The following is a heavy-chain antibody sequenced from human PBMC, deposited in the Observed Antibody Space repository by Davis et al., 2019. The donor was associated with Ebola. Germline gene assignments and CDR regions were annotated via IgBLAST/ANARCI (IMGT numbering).Heavy chain of an antibody. J-gene: IGHJ6*02. CDR2: MNPNSGNT. D-gene: IGHD3-10*01. Sequence: ASVKVSCKASGYTFTSYDINWVRQATGQGLEWMGWMNPNSGNTGYAQKFQGRVTMTRNTSISTAYMELSSLRSEDTAVYYCARDRLWFRETRPYDYYYYGMDVWGQGTTVTVSS. CDR1: GYTFTSYD. V-gene: IGHV1-8*01. CDR3: ARDRLWFRETRPYDYYYYGMDV.